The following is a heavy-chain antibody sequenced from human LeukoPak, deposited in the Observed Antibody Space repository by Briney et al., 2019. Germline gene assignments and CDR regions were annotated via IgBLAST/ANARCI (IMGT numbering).Heavy chain of an antibody. Sequence: GGSLRLSCAASGFSFRTYDMSWVRQAPGKGLEWVSSISSSSVYTYYADSVEGRFTTSRDNSKNTLLLQMNSLRAEDTAVYYCASQGNARARAGMHFFDYWGRGTLVSVSS. CDR2: ISSSSVYT. V-gene: IGHV3-23*01. J-gene: IGHJ4*02. CDR3: ASQGNARARAGMHFFDY. D-gene: IGHD6-19*01. CDR1: GFSFRTYD.